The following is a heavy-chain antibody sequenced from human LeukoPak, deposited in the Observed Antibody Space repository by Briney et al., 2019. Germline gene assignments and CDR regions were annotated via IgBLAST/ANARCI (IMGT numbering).Heavy chain of an antibody. D-gene: IGHD5-18*01. Sequence: GGSLRLSCAASGFTFSNAWMSWVRQAPGKGLEWVGRIKSKADGGTTDYAAPVKGRFTISRDDSKNTLYLQMNSLKTEDTAAYYCTTDQLWLLVGYWGQGTLVTVSS. V-gene: IGHV3-15*01. J-gene: IGHJ4*02. CDR2: IKSKADGGTT. CDR3: TTDQLWLLVGY. CDR1: GFTFSNAW.